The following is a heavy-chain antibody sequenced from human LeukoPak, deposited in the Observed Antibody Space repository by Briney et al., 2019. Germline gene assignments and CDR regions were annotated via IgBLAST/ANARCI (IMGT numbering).Heavy chain of an antibody. D-gene: IGHD5-24*01. CDR3: ARASPRRDGYNIDY. V-gene: IGHV4-59*01. CDR1: GGSISLYH. J-gene: IGHJ4*02. Sequence: SETLSLTCTVSGGSISLYHWSWVRQSPGKGLDWLGYIHHSGTTNYDPSLKSRVTISIDASKNQFSLKLNSLTAADTAVYYCARASPRRDGYNIDYWGQGTLVTVSS. CDR2: IHHSGTT.